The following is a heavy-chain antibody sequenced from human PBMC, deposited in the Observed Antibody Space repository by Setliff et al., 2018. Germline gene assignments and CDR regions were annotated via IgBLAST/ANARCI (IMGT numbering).Heavy chain of an antibody. CDR1: GASISSYY. Sequence: SETLSLTCSVSGASISSYYWSWIRQPPGKGLEWIGYIYTSGTTKYNPSLKSRVTISIDTSKSQFSLNLSSVTAADTAVYYCARIAYGSGSYYFDYWGQGTLITVSS. CDR2: IYTSGTT. CDR3: ARIAYGSGSYYFDY. D-gene: IGHD3-10*01. J-gene: IGHJ4*02. V-gene: IGHV4-4*08.